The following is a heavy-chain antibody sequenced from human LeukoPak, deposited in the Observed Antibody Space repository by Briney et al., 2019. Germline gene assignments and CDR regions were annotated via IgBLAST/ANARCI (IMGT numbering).Heavy chain of an antibody. CDR2: IKEDGTQK. Sequence: GGSLRLSCAASGFTFNKSWMSWVRQAPGKGPEWVANIKEDGTQKYYVDSARGRFTISRDNSKNTLYLQMNSLRAEDTAVYYCAKGQTSRPTNLRFDPWGQGTLVTVSS. J-gene: IGHJ5*02. CDR3: AKGQTSRPTNLRFDP. CDR1: GFTFNKSW. V-gene: IGHV3-7*03.